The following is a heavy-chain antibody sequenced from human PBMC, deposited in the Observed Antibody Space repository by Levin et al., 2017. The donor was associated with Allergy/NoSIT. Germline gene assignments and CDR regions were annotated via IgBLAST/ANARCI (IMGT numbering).Heavy chain of an antibody. Sequence: LSLTCAASGFIFSNYWMTWVRQAPGKGLEWVANIKQDGSDKYYVDSVRGRVTISRDNAKNSLSLQMNGLRAEDTAVYYCARDRSLASWGQGTLVTVSS. CDR3: ARDRSLAS. CDR2: IKQDGSDK. V-gene: IGHV3-7*01. J-gene: IGHJ5*02. CDR1: GFIFSNYW. D-gene: IGHD3-16*01.